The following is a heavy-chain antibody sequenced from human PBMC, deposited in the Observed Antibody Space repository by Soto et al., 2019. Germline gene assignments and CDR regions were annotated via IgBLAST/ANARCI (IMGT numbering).Heavy chain of an antibody. CDR1: GGTFSSYP. V-gene: IGHV1-69*13. CDR3: GRGMGDYSSGCDY. Sequence: SVKVSCKASGGTFSSYPITWVRQAPGQGLEWMGGIIPIFGTANYAQKFQGRVTITADESTSTAYMELRSLTSEDTAVYYCGRGMGDYSSGCDYWGHGTLVTVSS. J-gene: IGHJ4*01. CDR2: IIPIFGTA. D-gene: IGHD2-15*01.